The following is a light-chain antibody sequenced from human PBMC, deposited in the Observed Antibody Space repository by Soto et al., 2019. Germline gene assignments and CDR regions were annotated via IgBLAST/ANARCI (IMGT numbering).Light chain of an antibody. CDR3: QQTYSTPLT. CDR2: DAS. CDR1: QSISTY. V-gene: IGKV1-39*01. J-gene: IGKJ4*01. Sequence: DIPMTQSPSSLSASVGDRVTITCRASQSISTYLNWYQQKPGKAPNLLIHDASTLQSGVPTRVSGSGSGTDFTLTISSLQPEDFATYYCQQTYSTPLTFGGGTKVEIK.